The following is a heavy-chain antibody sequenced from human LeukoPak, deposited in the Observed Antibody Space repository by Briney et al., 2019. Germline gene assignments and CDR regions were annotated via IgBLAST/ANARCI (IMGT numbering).Heavy chain of an antibody. CDR1: GYTFTGYY. V-gene: IGHV1-2*04. CDR2: INPNTGGT. Sequence: ASVKVSCKASGYTFTGYYIHWVRQAPGQGLEWMGWINPNTGGTNYAQKFQGWVTMTRDTSISTAYMELSRLRSDDTAVYHCALTYYYDSSGVGFDYWGQGTLVTVSS. D-gene: IGHD3-22*01. J-gene: IGHJ4*02. CDR3: ALTYYYDSSGVGFDY.